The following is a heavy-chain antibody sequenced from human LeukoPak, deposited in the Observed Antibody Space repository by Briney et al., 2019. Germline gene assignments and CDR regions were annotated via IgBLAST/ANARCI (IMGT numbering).Heavy chain of an antibody. D-gene: IGHD2/OR15-2a*01. Sequence: SETLSLTCTVSGDSISSYYWYWFRQPPGKELEWIACTYYSGITHYNPYLKSRVTISLDTSKNQFSLRLSSVTAADTAVYYCAREGIVRTYDQWGQGTLVTVSS. CDR3: AREGIVRTYDQ. CDR2: TYYSGIT. J-gene: IGHJ4*02. V-gene: IGHV4-59*12. CDR1: GDSISSYY.